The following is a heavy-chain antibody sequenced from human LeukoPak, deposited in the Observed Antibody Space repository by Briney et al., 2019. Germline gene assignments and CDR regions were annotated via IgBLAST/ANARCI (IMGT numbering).Heavy chain of an antibody. CDR3: AKRSVPGRPGY. V-gene: IGHV3-66*04. Sequence: GGSLRLSCGASGFTFSRYAMNWVRQAPGKGLEWVSLIYADGSTHYTDSVKGRFSISRDNSQNTVYLQMNSLRGEDTAVYFCAKRSVPGRPGYWGQGTLVTVSS. CDR2: IYADGST. J-gene: IGHJ4*02. CDR1: GFTFSRYA. D-gene: IGHD3-3*01.